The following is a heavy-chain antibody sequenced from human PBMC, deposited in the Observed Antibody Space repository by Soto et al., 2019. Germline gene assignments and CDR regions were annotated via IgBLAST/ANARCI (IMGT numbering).Heavy chain of an antibody. J-gene: IGHJ4*02. CDR3: ARGAAYSSRWHSDY. Sequence: QVQLVESGGDVVQPGRSLRLSCEASGFTFSTYAMHWVRQAPGKGLECVAVIWYDGSNRYYADSVKGRFTISRDSSKDTLYLHMSSLRTEATAMYYCARGAAYSSRWHSDYWGQGTLVTVSS. CDR2: IWYDGSNR. V-gene: IGHV3-33*01. CDR1: GFTFSTYA. D-gene: IGHD6-13*01.